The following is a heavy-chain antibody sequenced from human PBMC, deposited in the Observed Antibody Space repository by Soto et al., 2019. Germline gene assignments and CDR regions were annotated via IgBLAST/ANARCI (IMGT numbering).Heavy chain of an antibody. D-gene: IGHD3-3*01. CDR3: ATRLLEWLFRKPNYYYYYGMDV. Sequence: SETLSLTCTVSGGSISSYYWSWIRQPPGKGLEWIGYIYYSGSTNYNPSLKSRVTISVDTSKNQFSLKLSSVTAADTAVYYCATRLLEWLFRKPNYYYYYGMDVWGQGTTVTVSS. J-gene: IGHJ6*02. CDR2: IYYSGST. V-gene: IGHV4-59*01. CDR1: GGSISSYY.